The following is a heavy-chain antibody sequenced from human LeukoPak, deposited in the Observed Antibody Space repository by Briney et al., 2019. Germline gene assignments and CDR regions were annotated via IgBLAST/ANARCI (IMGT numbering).Heavy chain of an antibody. CDR2: INTNTGNP. V-gene: IGHV7-4-1*02. J-gene: IGHJ3*02. D-gene: IGHD2-15*01. CDR3: AGDPAGWWLERATDDAFDI. Sequence: VASVKVSCQASGYTFTSYAMNWVRQAPGQGLEWMGWINTNTGNPTYAQGFTGRFVFSLDTSVSTAYLQISSLKAEDTAVYYCAGDPAGWWLERATDDAFDIWGQGTMVTVSS. CDR1: GYTFTSYA.